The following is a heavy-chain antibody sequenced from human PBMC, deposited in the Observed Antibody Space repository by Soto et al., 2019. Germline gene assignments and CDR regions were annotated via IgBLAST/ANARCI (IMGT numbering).Heavy chain of an antibody. J-gene: IGHJ3*02. D-gene: IGHD7-27*01. Sequence: SQTLSLTCAISGDSVSSNSAAWNWIRQSPSRGLEWLGRTYYRSKWYNDYAVSVKSRITINPDTSKNQFSLQLNSVTPEDTAVYYCARMELGIKHPLLTTVFDIWGQGTMVTVSS. CDR1: GDSVSSNSAA. CDR3: ARMELGIKHPLLTTVFDI. V-gene: IGHV6-1*01. CDR2: TYYRSKWYN.